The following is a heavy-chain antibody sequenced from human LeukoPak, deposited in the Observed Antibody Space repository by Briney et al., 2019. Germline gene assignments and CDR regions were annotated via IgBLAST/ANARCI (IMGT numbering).Heavy chain of an antibody. CDR1: GGSISSYY. Sequence: PSETLSLTCTVSGGSISSYYWSWIRQPAGKGLEWIGRIYSTGSTNYNPSLKSRVTMSVDTSKNQFSLRLSSVTAADTAVYYCARDHQLYGSPWDWFDPWGRGKLVTVSS. D-gene: IGHD3-10*01. V-gene: IGHV4-4*07. J-gene: IGHJ5*02. CDR3: ARDHQLYGSPWDWFDP. CDR2: IYSTGST.